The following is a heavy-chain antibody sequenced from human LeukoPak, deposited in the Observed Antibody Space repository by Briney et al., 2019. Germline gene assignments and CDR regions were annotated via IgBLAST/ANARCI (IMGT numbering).Heavy chain of an antibody. D-gene: IGHD2/OR15-2a*01. CDR3: ARDPALTFHWFDP. CDR2: IYHSGTT. J-gene: IGHJ5*02. CDR1: GYSISSGY. Sequence: PSETLSLTCTVSGYSISSGYWAWIRQSPGKGPEWIASIYHSGTTYSNPSLQSRVTLSIDTSKNQFSLKVTSLTAADTAVYYCARDPALTFHWFDPWGQGTLVSVPS. V-gene: IGHV4-38-2*02.